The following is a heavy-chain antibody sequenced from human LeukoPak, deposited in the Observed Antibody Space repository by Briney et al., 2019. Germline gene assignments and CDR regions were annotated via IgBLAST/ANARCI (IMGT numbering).Heavy chain of an antibody. CDR2: IIPILGIA. CDR1: GGTFSSYT. J-gene: IGHJ5*02. D-gene: IGHD3-10*01. V-gene: IGHV1-69*04. Sequence: GASVKVSCKASGGTFSSYTISWVRQAPGQGLEWMGRIIPILGIANYAQKFQGRVTITADKSTSTAYMGLSSLRSEDTAVYYRARDDYGSGRPWGQGTLVTVSS. CDR3: ARDDYGSGRP.